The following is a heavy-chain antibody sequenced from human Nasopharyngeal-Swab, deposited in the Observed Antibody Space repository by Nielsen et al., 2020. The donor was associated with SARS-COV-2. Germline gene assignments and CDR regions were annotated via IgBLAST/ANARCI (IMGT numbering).Heavy chain of an antibody. CDR2: IWYDGSNK. Sequence: GESLKISCAASGFTFSSYGMHWVRQAPGKGLEWVAVIWYDGSNKYYADSVKGRFTISRDNARNTLYLQINNLRVEDTAVYYCGRDVHDAAAGPWGQGTLVTVSS. CDR1: GFTFSSYG. V-gene: IGHV3-33*01. CDR3: GRDVHDAAAGP. J-gene: IGHJ5*02. D-gene: IGHD6-13*01.